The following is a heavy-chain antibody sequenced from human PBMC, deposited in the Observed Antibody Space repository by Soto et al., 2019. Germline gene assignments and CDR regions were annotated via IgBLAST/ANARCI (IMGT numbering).Heavy chain of an antibody. CDR2: ISSSGSTI. D-gene: IGHD3-10*01. CDR1: GFTFSSYE. V-gene: IGHV3-48*03. Sequence: LRLSCAASGFTFSSYEMNWVRQAPGKGLEWVSYISSSGSTIYYADSVKGRFTISRDNAKNSLYLQMNSLRAEDTAVYYCARFPGITMVRGVMGPQRSTSVYYWGQGTLVTVSS. CDR3: ARFPGITMVRGVMGPQRSTSVYY. J-gene: IGHJ4*02.